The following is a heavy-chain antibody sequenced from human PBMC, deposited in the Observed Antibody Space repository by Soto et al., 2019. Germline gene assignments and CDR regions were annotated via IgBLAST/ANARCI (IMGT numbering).Heavy chain of an antibody. CDR1: RGSISSGTNY. V-gene: IGHV4-39*01. CDR3: ARREAGWYFDS. D-gene: IGHD6-25*01. Sequence: SETLSLTCTVSRGSISSGTNYWAWIRQPPGKGLEWIANIYYSGSTFYNPSLKSRVTISLDTSKNQFSLKLRSVTAADTAVYFCARREAGWYFDSWGQGTLVTVSS. J-gene: IGHJ4*02. CDR2: IYYSGST.